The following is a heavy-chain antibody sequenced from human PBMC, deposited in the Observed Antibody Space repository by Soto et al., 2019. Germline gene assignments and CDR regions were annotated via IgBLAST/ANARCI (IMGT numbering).Heavy chain of an antibody. Sequence: QVQLVQSGAEVKKPGASVKVSCKASGYTFTSYGISWVRQTPGQGLAWMGWISAYNGNTNYAQKLQSRVTMTTDTSTSTAYMELRSLRSDYTAVYYCARDGVAARTRRWFDPWGQGTLVTVSS. D-gene: IGHD2-15*01. CDR3: ARDGVAARTRRWFDP. CDR1: GYTFTSYG. V-gene: IGHV1-18*01. CDR2: ISAYNGNT. J-gene: IGHJ5*02.